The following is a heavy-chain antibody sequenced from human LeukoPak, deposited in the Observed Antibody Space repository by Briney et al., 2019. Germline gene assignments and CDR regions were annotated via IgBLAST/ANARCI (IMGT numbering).Heavy chain of an antibody. V-gene: IGHV4-34*01. CDR1: GGSFSGYY. J-gene: IGHJ3*02. Sequence: ASETLSLTCAVYGGSFSGYYWSWIRQPPGKGLEWIGEINHSGSTNYNPSLKSRVTISVDTSKNQFSLKLSSVTAADTAVYYCAGGYYDFWSGSRALNAFDIWGQGTMVTVSS. D-gene: IGHD3-3*01. CDR2: INHSGST. CDR3: AGGYYDFWSGSRALNAFDI.